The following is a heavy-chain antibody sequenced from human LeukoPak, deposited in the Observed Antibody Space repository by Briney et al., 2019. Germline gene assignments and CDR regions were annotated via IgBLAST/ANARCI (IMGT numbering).Heavy chain of an antibody. CDR3: ARDLERTIVVGTIYYYYMDV. J-gene: IGHJ6*03. CDR2: IYSSGST. D-gene: IGHD2-2*01. Sequence: SETLSLTCTVSGGSISSGSYYWNWIRQTAGKGLEWIGRIYSSGSTNYNPSLKSRVTISVDTSKNQFSLRLRSVTAADTAVYYCARDLERTIVVGTIYYYYMDVWGKGTTVTVSS. V-gene: IGHV4-61*02. CDR1: GGSISSGSYY.